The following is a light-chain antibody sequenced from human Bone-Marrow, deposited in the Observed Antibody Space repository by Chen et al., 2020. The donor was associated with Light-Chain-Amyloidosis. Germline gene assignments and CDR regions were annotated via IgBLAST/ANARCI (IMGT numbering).Light chain of an antibody. V-gene: IGLV2-14*02. CDR1: NNDVGNYNF. CDR3: SSYGTTYV. CDR2: EDD. J-gene: IGLJ1*01. Sequence: HSALTTPASVSGSPGQSIILSCTETNNDVGNYNFVPWYQQQPGKAPRLVIYEDDKRPSEVPSRFSASKSGNTASLTISGLQPEDEADYYCSSYGTTYVFGSGTTVTVL.